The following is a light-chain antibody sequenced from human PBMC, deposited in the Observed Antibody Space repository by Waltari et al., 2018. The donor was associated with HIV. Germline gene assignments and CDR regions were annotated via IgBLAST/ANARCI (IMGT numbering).Light chain of an antibody. V-gene: IGLV1-51*01. CDR2: DNN. CDR1: SSHNGNNP. J-gene: IGLJ2*01. Sequence: QSVLTQPPAVSAAPSQMLTIPSSGTSSHNGNNPVSCYHHLPRTAPKLLIYDNNKRPSGIPDRFSGSKSGTSATLGITGLQTADEADYYCGTWDSSLSVVVFGGGTKLTVL. CDR3: GTWDSSLSVVV.